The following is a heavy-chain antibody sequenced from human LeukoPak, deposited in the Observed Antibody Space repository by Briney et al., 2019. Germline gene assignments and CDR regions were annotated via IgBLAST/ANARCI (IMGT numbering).Heavy chain of an antibody. D-gene: IGHD3-22*01. CDR2: INPNSGGT. J-gene: IGHJ4*02. V-gene: IGHV1-2*06. CDR1: GYTFTGYY. CDR3: ARDRKDYDSSGYYRPIDY. Sequence: ASVKVSCKASGYTFTGYYMHWVRQAPGQGLEWMGRINPNSGGTNYAQKFQGRVTMTRDTSISTAYMELSRLRSDDTAVYYCARDRKDYDSSGYYRPIDYWGQGTLVTVSS.